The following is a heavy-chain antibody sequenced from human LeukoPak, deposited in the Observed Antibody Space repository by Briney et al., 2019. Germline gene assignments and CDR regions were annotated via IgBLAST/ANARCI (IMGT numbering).Heavy chain of an antibody. CDR1: GGSITSGAYY. Sequence: SVTLSLTCAVSGGSITSGAYYWNWIRQHPGKGLEWIGRIYYTGSTYYNPSLKSRVIISVDTSKNQFSLRLSSVTAADTAVYYCARQRYYGSGSYSLNWFDPWGQGTLVTVSS. J-gene: IGHJ5*02. D-gene: IGHD3-10*01. CDR3: ARQRYYGSGSYSLNWFDP. V-gene: IGHV4-31*11. CDR2: IYYTGST.